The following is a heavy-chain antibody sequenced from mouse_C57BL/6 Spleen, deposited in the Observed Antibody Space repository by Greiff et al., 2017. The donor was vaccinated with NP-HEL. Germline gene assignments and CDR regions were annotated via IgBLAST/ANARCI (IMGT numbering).Heavy chain of an antibody. V-gene: IGHV2-2*01. Sequence: VQLQQSGPGLVQPSQSLSITCTVSGFSLTSYGVHWVRQSPGKGPEWLGVIWSGGSTDYNAAFISRLSISKDNSKSQVFFKMNSLQADDTAIYYCASDGYYGWFAYWGQGTLVTVSA. D-gene: IGHD2-3*01. CDR2: IWSGGST. CDR1: GFSLTSYG. J-gene: IGHJ3*01. CDR3: ASDGYYGWFAY.